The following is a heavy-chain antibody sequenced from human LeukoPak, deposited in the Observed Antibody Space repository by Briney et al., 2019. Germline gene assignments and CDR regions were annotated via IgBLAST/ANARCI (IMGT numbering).Heavy chain of an antibody. V-gene: IGHV3-23*01. D-gene: IGHD6-19*01. Sequence: GGSLRLSCAASGFTFSSYAMSWVRQAPGKGLEWGSAISGSGGSTYYADSVKGRFTISRDNSKNTLYLQMNSLRAEDTAVYYCAREWGSGWPHYYYYGMDVWGQGTTVTVSS. J-gene: IGHJ6*02. CDR3: AREWGSGWPHYYYYGMDV. CDR2: ISGSGGST. CDR1: GFTFSSYA.